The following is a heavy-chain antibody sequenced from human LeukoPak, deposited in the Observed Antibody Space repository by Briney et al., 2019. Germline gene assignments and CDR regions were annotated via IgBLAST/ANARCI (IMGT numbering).Heavy chain of an antibody. Sequence: GGSLRLSCAASGFTFSSYAMSWVRQAPGKGLEWVSAISGSGGSTYYADSVKGRFTISRDNSKNTLYLQMNSLRAEDTAVYYCARDKFYSSSYFDYWGQGTLVTVSS. CDR3: ARDKFYSSSYFDY. V-gene: IGHV3-23*01. CDR1: GFTFSSYA. CDR2: ISGSGGST. D-gene: IGHD6-13*01. J-gene: IGHJ4*02.